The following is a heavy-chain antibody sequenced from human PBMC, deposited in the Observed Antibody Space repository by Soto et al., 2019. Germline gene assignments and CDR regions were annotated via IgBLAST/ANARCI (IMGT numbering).Heavy chain of an antibody. Sequence: SETLSLTCAVYGGSFSGYYWSWIRQPPGKGLEWIGEINHSGSTNYNPSLKSRVTISVDTSKNQFSLKLSSVTAADMAVYYCAREDILTGYYVGFWFDPWGQGTLVTVSS. J-gene: IGHJ5*02. CDR3: AREDILTGYYVGFWFDP. V-gene: IGHV4-34*01. D-gene: IGHD3-9*01. CDR1: GGSFSGYY. CDR2: INHSGST.